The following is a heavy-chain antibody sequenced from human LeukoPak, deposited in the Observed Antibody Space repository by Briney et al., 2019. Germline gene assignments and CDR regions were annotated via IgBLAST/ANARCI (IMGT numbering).Heavy chain of an antibody. CDR2: IYYSGST. D-gene: IGHD3-22*01. CDR1: GGSISSGGYY. J-gene: IGHJ4*02. V-gene: IGHV4-31*03. Sequence: SETLSLTCTVSGGSISSGGYYWSWIRQHPGKGLEWIGYIYYSGSTYYNPSLKSRVTISVDTSKNQFSLKLSSVTAADTAGYYCARVLGYYYDSSGSIDYWGQGTLVTVSS. CDR3: ARVLGYYYDSSGSIDY.